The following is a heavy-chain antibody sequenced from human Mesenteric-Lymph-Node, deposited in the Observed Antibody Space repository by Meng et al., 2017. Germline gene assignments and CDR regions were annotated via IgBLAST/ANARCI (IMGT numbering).Heavy chain of an antibody. V-gene: IGHV3-7*01. CDR2: INQDGGVK. CDR3: TRDPGYGGFDI. D-gene: IGHD5-18*01. CDR1: GFTFSSYS. Sequence: GGSLRLSCAASGFTFSSYSMSWVRQAPGKGLELVANINQDGGVKNYVDSVKGRFIISRDNAKNSLYLQMNSLRVEDTAVYYCTRDPGYGGFDIWGQGTVVTVSS. J-gene: IGHJ3*02.